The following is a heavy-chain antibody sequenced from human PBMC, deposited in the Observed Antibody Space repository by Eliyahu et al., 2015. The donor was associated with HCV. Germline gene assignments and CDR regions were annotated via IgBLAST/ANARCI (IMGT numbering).Heavy chain of an antibody. J-gene: IGHJ6*02. Sequence: EVQLVESGGGLVQPGRSLRLSCAXSGFTFXXYAMHWVRQAPGKGLEWVSGISWNSGSIGYADSVKGRFTISRDNAKNSLYLQMNSLRAEDTALYYCAKTGGAAAGYYGMDVWGQGTTVTVSS. CDR3: AKTGGAAAGYYGMDV. V-gene: IGHV3-9*01. CDR1: GFTFXXYA. CDR2: ISWNSGSI. D-gene: IGHD6-13*01.